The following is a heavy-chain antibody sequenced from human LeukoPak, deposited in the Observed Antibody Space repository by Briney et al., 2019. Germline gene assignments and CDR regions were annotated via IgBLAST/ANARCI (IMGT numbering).Heavy chain of an antibody. Sequence: GGSLRLSCAASGFTVSSTYMNWVRQAPGRGLEWVSVIYNGGSTSYADSVKGRFTISRDNSKNTLYLQMNSLRAEDTAVYYCARSPDYYGSGYYFDYWGQGTLVTVSS. CDR3: ARSPDYYGSGYYFDY. CDR2: IYNGGST. CDR1: GFTVSSTY. D-gene: IGHD3-10*01. V-gene: IGHV3-53*01. J-gene: IGHJ4*02.